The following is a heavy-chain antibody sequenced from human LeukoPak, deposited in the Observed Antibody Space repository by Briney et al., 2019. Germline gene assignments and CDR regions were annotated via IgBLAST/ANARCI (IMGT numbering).Heavy chain of an antibody. V-gene: IGHV4-4*02. D-gene: IGHD1-7*01. CDR3: ARGDWKYGDFDR. CDR2: IYHTGST. Sequence: PSGTLSLTCDVFGGSISSINWWSWVRQPPGKGLEWIGEIYHTGSTDYNPSLKSRVTISVDTSKNQFSLKLSSVTAADTAVYYCARGDWKYGDFDRWGQGTLVTVSS. CDR1: GGSISSINW. J-gene: IGHJ4*02.